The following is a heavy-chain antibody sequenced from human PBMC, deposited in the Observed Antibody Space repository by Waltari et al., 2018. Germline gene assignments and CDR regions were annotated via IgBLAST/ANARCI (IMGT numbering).Heavy chain of an antibody. CDR2: ISYNGAT. J-gene: IGHJ3*01. Sequence: QLQLQESGPGLVKPSETLALTCSVSGGSITTNRHYWGWIRQPPGQGLEWIGTISYNGATYSSPSLRGRLTLSRDTTMNQLSLKLGSVTAADTAVYYCATYIGASVGTAAFDVWDQGTMVTVSS. CDR1: GGSITTNRHY. CDR3: ATYIGASVGTAAFDV. D-gene: IGHD5-12*01. V-gene: IGHV4-39*01.